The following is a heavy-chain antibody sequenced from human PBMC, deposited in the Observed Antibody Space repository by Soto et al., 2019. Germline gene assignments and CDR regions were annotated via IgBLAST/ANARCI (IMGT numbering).Heavy chain of an antibody. CDR2: ISSSSSTI. V-gene: IGHV3-48*01. CDR1: GFTFSSYS. D-gene: IGHD4-17*01. CDR3: ASLYGDQPY. Sequence: GGSLRLSCAASGFTFSSYSINWVRQAPGKGLEWISYISSSSSTIYYADSVKGRFTISRDNARNSLYLQMNSLRAEDTAVYYCASLYGDQPYWGQGTLVTVSS. J-gene: IGHJ4*02.